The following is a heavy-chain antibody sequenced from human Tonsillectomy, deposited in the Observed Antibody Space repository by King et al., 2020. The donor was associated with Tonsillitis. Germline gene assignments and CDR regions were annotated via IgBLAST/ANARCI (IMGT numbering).Heavy chain of an antibody. CDR3: ARSGIVVVPAASYYFDY. CDR2: ISYDGSNK. V-gene: IGHV3-30*01. J-gene: IGHJ4*02. CDR1: GFTFSSYA. Sequence: VQRVESGGGVVQPGRSLRLSCAASGFTFSSYAMHWVRQAPGKGLEWVAVISYDGSNKYYADSVKGRFTISRDNSKNTLYLQMNSLRAEDTAVYYCARSGIVVVPAASYYFDYWGQGTLVTVSS. D-gene: IGHD2-2*01.